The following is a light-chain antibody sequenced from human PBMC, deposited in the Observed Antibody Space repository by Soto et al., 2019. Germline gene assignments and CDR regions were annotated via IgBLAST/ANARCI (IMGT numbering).Light chain of an antibody. CDR1: LRISSD. V-gene: IGKV1-39*01. Sequence: DIQMTQSPSSLSASVGDRVTITCRASLRISSDLNWFQQKPGKAPKVLIFGASSLQSGVPSRFSGSGSGTEFTLTISSLQREASATYYCQQSYTTPRTFGQGTKLEIK. CDR2: GAS. J-gene: IGKJ2*01. CDR3: QQSYTTPRT.